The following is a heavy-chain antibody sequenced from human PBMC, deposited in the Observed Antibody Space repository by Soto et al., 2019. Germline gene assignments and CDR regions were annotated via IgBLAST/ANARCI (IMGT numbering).Heavy chain of an antibody. D-gene: IGHD3-9*01. CDR2: IYYSGST. CDR3: ARARYVLTGYYKGLYYYFDY. Sequence: PSETLSLTCTVSGGSISSYYWSWIRQPPGKGLEWIGYIYYSGSTNYNPSLKSRVTISVDTSKNQFSLRLSSVTAADTAVYFCARARYVLTGYYKGLYYYFDYWGQGTLATAP. CDR1: GGSISSYY. V-gene: IGHV4-59*01. J-gene: IGHJ4*02.